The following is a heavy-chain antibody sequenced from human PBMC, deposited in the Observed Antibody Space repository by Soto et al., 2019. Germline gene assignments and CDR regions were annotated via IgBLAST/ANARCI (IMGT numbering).Heavy chain of an antibody. D-gene: IGHD2-2*01. J-gene: IGHJ6*02. CDR1: GGTFSSYA. V-gene: IGHV1-69*13. CDR3: ARCVLVPAAIRFPSPYYYGMDV. Sequence: GASVKVSCTASGGTFSSYAISWVRQAPGQGLEWMGGIIPIFGTANYAQKFQGRVTITADESTSTAYMELSSLRSEDTAVYYCARCVLVPAAIRFPSPYYYGMDVWGQGTTVTVSS. CDR2: IIPIFGTA.